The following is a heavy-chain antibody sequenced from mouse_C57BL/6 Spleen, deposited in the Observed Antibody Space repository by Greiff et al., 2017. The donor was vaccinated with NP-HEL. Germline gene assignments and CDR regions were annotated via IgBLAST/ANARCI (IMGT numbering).Heavy chain of an antibody. J-gene: IGHJ3*01. V-gene: IGHV14-1*01. CDR1: GFNIKDYY. Sequence: EVQLQQSGAELVRPGASVKLSCTASGFNIKDYYMHWVKQRPEQGLEWIGRIDPEDGDTEYAPKFQGKATMTADTSSNTAYLQLSSLTSEDTAVYYCTSIYDGYYEGFAYWGQGTLVTVSA. D-gene: IGHD2-3*01. CDR3: TSIYDGYYEGFAY. CDR2: IDPEDGDT.